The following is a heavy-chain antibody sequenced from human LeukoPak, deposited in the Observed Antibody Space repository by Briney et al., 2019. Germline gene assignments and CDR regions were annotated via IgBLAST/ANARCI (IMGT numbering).Heavy chain of an antibody. CDR1: GFTFSSYG. CDR2: ISYDGSNK. Sequence: GGSLRLSCAASGFTFSSYGVHWVRQAPGKGLEWVAVISYDGSNKYYADSVKGRFTISRDNSKNTLYLQMNSLRAEDTAVYYCAKDGGIAAGTFDYWGQGTLVTVSS. V-gene: IGHV3-30*18. CDR3: AKDGGIAAGTFDY. J-gene: IGHJ4*02. D-gene: IGHD6-13*01.